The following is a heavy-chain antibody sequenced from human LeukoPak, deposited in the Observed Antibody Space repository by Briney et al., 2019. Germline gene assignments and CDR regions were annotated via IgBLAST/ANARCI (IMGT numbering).Heavy chain of an antibody. CDR2: IWSDATNM. D-gene: IGHD4-11*01. CDR3: AKDAQGGFDYSNSLES. J-gene: IGHJ5*01. CDR1: GFTFSHYG. V-gene: IGHV3-33*06. Sequence: PGGSLRLSCTTSGFTFSHYGMHWVRQAPGKGLEWVAVIWSDATNMYYGDSVKGRFTISRDNSKNTIYLQMNSLRVEDTAVYYCAKDAQGGFDYSNSLESWGQGTLVTVSS.